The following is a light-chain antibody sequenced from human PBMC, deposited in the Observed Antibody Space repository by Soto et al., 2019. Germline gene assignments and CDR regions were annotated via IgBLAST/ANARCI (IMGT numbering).Light chain of an antibody. CDR1: QSVSRRY. Sequence: EVVLTQSPGTLSLSPGERATLSCRASQSVSRRYLAWYQQKPGQAPRLLIFGPSSRATGIPDRFSGSGSGTDFALTISSLEPEDFAVYSCLQYDTSPPRYTFGQGPKLEIK. J-gene: IGKJ2*01. V-gene: IGKV3-20*01. CDR2: GPS. CDR3: LQYDTSPPRYT.